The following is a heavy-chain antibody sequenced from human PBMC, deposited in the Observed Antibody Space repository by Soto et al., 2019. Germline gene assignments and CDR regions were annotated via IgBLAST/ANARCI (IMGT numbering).Heavy chain of an antibody. V-gene: IGHV3-23*01. CDR2: ISGSGTRT. CDR1: GFTFSDYY. J-gene: IGHJ6*02. Sequence: VGSLRLSCAASGFTFSDYYMSWVRQAPGKGLEWVSAISGSGTRTYYADSVKGRFTISRDNSKNTLYLQMASLRAEDTAIYYCAKSTTIKEHYPYYGMDVWGQGTTVTVSS. D-gene: IGHD1-1*01. CDR3: AKSTTIKEHYPYYGMDV.